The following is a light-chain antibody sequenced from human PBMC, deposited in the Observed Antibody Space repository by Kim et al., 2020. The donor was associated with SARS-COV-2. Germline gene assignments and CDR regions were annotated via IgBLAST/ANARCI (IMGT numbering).Light chain of an antibody. V-gene: IGLV2-23*02. CDR2: EVS. CDR1: SSDVGSYNV. CDR3: CSYAGSRTAYV. J-gene: IGLJ1*01. Sequence: QSALTQPASVSGSPGQTVTISCTGTSSDVGSYNVFSWYQQPPGKAPKVMIYEVSKRPSGVSTLFSGSKSANTASLTISVLQAEDEADYYCCSYAGSRTAYVFETGTKVTVL.